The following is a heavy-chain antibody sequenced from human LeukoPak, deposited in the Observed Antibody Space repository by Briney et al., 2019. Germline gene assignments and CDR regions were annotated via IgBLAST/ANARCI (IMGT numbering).Heavy chain of an antibody. V-gene: IGHV3-23*01. CDR3: AKILRSGSPDAPSDY. CDR1: GFTFSTYA. Sequence: PGGSLRPSCAASGFTFSTYAMSWVRQAPGKGLEWVSAISGSGGSTYYADSVKGRFTISRDNSKNTLYLQMNSLRAEDTALYYCAKILRSGSPDAPSDYWGQGTLVTVSS. CDR2: ISGSGGST. D-gene: IGHD1-26*01. J-gene: IGHJ4*02.